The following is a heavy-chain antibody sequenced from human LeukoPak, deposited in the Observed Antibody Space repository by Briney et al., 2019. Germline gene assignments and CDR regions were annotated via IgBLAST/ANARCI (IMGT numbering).Heavy chain of an antibody. CDR3: ARDGGSSGWYEGDIYFDY. CDR1: GFTVSSNY. J-gene: IGHJ4*02. CDR2: IYSGGST. Sequence: GGSLRLSCAASGFTVSSNYMSWVRQAPGKGLEWVSVIYSGGSTYYADSVKGRFSISRDNAKNSLYLQMNSLRAEDTAVYYCARDGGSSGWYEGDIYFDYWGQGTLVTVSS. V-gene: IGHV3-53*01. D-gene: IGHD6-19*01.